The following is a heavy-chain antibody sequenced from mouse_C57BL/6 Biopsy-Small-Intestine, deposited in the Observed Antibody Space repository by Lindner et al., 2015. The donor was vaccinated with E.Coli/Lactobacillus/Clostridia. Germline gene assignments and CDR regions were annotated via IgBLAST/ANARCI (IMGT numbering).Heavy chain of an antibody. J-gene: IGHJ1*03. CDR2: ISTGGTFT. Sequence: VQLQESGGGLVKSGGSLKLSCAASGFTFSSHAMSWVRQTPDKRLEWVSTISTGGTFTYYPDSVKGRFTISRDNAKNTLFLQMTSLRSEDTAMYYCARRGPYFGSSSRYWYFDVWGTGTTVTVSS. V-gene: IGHV5-6*01. D-gene: IGHD1-1*01. CDR3: ARRGPYFGSSSRYWYFDV. CDR1: GFTFSSHA.